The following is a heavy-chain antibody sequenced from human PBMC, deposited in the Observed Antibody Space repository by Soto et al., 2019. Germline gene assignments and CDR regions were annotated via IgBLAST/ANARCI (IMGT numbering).Heavy chain of an antibody. J-gene: IGHJ4*02. CDR2: IVPMSGTP. V-gene: IGHV1-69*01. D-gene: IGHD2-15*01. CDR1: GATFRTNP. CDR3: ARKGGGDCPGGGCFSLDF. Sequence: QVQLVQSGAEVKKPGSSVKVSCKVSGATFRTNPIAWVRQAPGQGLEWMGGIVPMSGTPKYAQKFQDRVTIIAAGSTTTAYMELRTLSSEDTAIYYCARKGGGDCPGGGCFSLDFWGQGTLITVSS.